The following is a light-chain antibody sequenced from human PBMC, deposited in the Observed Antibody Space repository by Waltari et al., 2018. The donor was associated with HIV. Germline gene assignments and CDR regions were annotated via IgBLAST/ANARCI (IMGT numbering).Light chain of an antibody. CDR3: MQALQTPLT. V-gene: IGKV2-28*01. CDR2: LGS. J-gene: IGKJ4*01. CDR1: QSLLHSNGYTY. Sequence: DIVMTQSPLSLPVTPGEPASISCRSSQSLLHSNGYTYLDWYLQKPGQSPQHLIYLGSNRASGVPDRFSGSGSGTDFTLKISRVEAEDVGVYYCMQALQTPLTFGGGTKVEIK.